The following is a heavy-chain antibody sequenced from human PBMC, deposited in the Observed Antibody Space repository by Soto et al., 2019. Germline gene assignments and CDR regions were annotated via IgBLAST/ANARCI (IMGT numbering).Heavy chain of an antibody. CDR1: GASISSSRSY. V-gene: IGHV4-39*01. Sequence: PSETLSLTCTVSGASISSSRSYWGWVRQPPGKGLEWIVSFYYTGGTYSTYYNPSLKSRVTISVDTSKSQFPLNLRSVTAADTAVYYCASPRQGNYDFLSGYYALDYWGQGTLVTVSS. J-gene: IGHJ4*02. D-gene: IGHD3-3*01. CDR3: ASPRQGNYDFLSGYYALDY. CDR2: FYYTGGT.